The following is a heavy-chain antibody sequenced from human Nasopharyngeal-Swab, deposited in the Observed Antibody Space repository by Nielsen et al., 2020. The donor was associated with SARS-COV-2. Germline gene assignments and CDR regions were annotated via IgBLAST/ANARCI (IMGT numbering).Heavy chain of an antibody. CDR2: ISSSSSYT. CDR3: AKVLGVYYYMDV. Sequence: GESLKISCAASGFTFSDYYMSWIRQAPGKGLEWLSYISSSSSYTNYADSVKGRFTISRDNAQNSLYLQMSSLRAEDTAVYYCAKVLGVYYYMDVWGKGTTVTVSS. J-gene: IGHJ6*03. D-gene: IGHD2-8*01. V-gene: IGHV3-11*06. CDR1: GFTFSDYY.